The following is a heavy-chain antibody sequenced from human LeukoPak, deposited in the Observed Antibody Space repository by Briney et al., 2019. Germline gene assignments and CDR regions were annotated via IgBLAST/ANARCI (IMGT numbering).Heavy chain of an antibody. V-gene: IGHV4-34*01. CDR3: ARALASDGSGSYHY. CDR1: GGSITNYY. J-gene: IGHJ4*02. Sequence: SETLSLTCTVSGGSITNYYCSWIRQPPGKGLEWVGEIDNRGSRNHNPSLKSRVTISLDTSKNQFSLKLSSVTPADTAVYYCARALASDGSGSYHYWGQGTLVTVSS. D-gene: IGHD3-10*01. CDR2: IDNRGSR.